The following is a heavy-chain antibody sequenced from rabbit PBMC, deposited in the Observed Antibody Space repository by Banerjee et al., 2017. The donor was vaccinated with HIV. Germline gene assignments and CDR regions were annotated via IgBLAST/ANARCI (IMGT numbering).Heavy chain of an antibody. V-gene: IGHV1S40*01. CDR3: ARDSSGVSVDL. J-gene: IGHJ4*01. Sequence: QSLKESGGGLVQPEGSLTLTCTAPVFSFSSSYYMCWVRQAPGKGLEWIACIYSSSGSTYYASWVNGRFTISKTSSTTVTLQMTSLTAADTATYFCARDSSGVSVDLWGPGTLVTVS. D-gene: IGHD1-1*01. CDR1: VFSFSSSYY. CDR2: IYSSSGST.